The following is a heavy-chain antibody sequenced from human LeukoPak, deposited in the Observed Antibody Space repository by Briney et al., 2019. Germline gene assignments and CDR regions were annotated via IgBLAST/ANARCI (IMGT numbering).Heavy chain of an antibody. CDR1: GFTFSSYV. CDR2: ISYDGSNE. V-gene: IGHV3-30*04. D-gene: IGHD2-15*01. CDR3: AKLLYVVVVAARTSDFDY. Sequence: PGGSLRLSCAASGFTFSSYVMHWVRQAPGRGLEWVAIISYDGSNEYYADSVKGRFTISRDNSKNTLYLQMNSLRAEDTAVYYCAKLLYVVVVAARTSDFDYWGQGTLVTVSS. J-gene: IGHJ4*02.